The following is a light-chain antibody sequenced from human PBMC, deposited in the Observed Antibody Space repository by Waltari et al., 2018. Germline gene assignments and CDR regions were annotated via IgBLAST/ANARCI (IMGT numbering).Light chain of an antibody. J-gene: IGKJ2*01. CDR3: QQYNSHST. Sequence: DIQMTQSPSTLSASVGDRVTITCRASQSIRSWLSWYQQKPGKAPKILIYKASNLESGVPSRFSGFGSGTEFTLIISSLQPDDLATYYCQQYNSHSTFGQGTKLEIK. CDR1: QSIRSW. CDR2: KAS. V-gene: IGKV1-5*03.